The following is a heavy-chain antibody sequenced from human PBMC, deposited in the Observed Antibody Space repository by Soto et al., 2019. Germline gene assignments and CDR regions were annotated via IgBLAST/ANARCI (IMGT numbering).Heavy chain of an antibody. Sequence: SVKVSCKASGGTFSSYAISWVRQAPGQGLEWMGGIIPIFGTANYAQKFQGRVTITADKSTSTAYMELSSLRSEDTAVYYCARHYYDSSGYYYWFDPWGQGTLVTVSS. V-gene: IGHV1-69*06. J-gene: IGHJ5*02. D-gene: IGHD3-22*01. CDR3: ARHYYDSSGYYYWFDP. CDR2: IIPIFGTA. CDR1: GGTFSSYA.